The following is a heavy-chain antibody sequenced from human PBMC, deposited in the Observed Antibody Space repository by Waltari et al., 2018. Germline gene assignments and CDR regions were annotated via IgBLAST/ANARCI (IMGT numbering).Heavy chain of an antibody. J-gene: IGHJ2*01. D-gene: IGHD3-22*01. CDR3: ARALYFDKIDFYPPDWYFDL. CDR1: GDTFNTHA. Sequence: QVQLVQSGAEVKKPGSSVKVSCKASGDTFNTHAISWVRQAPGQGLEWMGRINRSLGLANYAQTCQDRVTITADKSTTTAYMELSSLRSEDTALYYCARALYFDKIDFYPPDWYFDLWGRGTLVTVSS. CDR2: INRSLGLA. V-gene: IGHV1-69*04.